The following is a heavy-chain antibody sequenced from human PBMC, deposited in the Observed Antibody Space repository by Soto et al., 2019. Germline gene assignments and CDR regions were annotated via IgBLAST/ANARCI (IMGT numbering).Heavy chain of an antibody. CDR2: IYPGDSDT. V-gene: IGHV5-51*01. CDR1: GYSFTSYW. CDR3: ARRGGGDYYGSGSYYNNWFDP. J-gene: IGHJ5*02. D-gene: IGHD3-10*01. Sequence: GESLKISCKGSGYSFTSYWIGWVRQMPGKGLEWMGIIYPGDSDTRYSPSFQGQVTISVDKSISTAYLQWSSLKASDTAMYYCARRGGGDYYGSGSYYNNWFDPWGQGTLVTVSS.